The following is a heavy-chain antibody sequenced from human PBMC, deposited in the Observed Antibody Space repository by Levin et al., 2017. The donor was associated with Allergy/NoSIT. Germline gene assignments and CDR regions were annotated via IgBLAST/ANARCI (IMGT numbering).Heavy chain of an antibody. Sequence: GGSLRLSCSVSGFTFEIYGMNWVRQAPGKRLEWVSHISASGSPTYYADPVRGRFTISRDNAKQSLYLQMTSLRVEDTAVYYCARGLFDFWGQGALVTISS. CDR2: ISASGSPT. CDR1: GFTFEIYG. D-gene: IGHD5-12*01. CDR3: ARGLFDF. V-gene: IGHV3-48*04. J-gene: IGHJ4*02.